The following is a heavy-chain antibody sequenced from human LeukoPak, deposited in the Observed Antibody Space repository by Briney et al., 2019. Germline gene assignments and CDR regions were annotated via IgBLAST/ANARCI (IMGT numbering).Heavy chain of an antibody. J-gene: IGHJ5*02. D-gene: IGHD5-12*01. Sequence: PGGSLTLSCAASGFIFRNYGMHWVRQAPGKGLEYVSSINSNGDNTYYADSVRGRFTISRDNSKNMLYLQMGSLTTEDTAVFYCARDSGRAKAWFGPWGQGTLVTVSS. CDR1: GFIFRNYG. V-gene: IGHV3-64*02. CDR3: ARDSGRAKAWFGP. CDR2: INSNGDNT.